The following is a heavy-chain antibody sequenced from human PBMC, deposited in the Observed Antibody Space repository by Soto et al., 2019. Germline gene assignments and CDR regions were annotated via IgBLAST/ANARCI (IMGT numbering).Heavy chain of an antibody. D-gene: IGHD2-2*01. CDR2: IYYSGTT. Sequence: QVQLQESGPGLVKPSETLSLTCTVSGGSVSTRSYYWSWIRQPPGKGLEWIGYIYYSGTTNYNPSLKSRVTISLDTSENQFSLRLSSVTAADTAVYFCARINWDSSSWYYFDYWGQGTLVTVSS. CDR3: ARINWDSSSWYYFDY. CDR1: GGSVSTRSYY. J-gene: IGHJ4*02. V-gene: IGHV4-61*01.